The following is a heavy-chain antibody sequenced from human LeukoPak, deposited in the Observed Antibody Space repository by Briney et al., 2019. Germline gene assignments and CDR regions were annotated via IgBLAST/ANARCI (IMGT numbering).Heavy chain of an antibody. CDR2: IYYSGST. D-gene: IGHD2-15*01. V-gene: IGHV4-59*01. CDR1: GASITTYY. Sequence: SETLSLTCTVSGASITTYYWSCIRQPPGKGLEWIGYIYYSGSTNYNPSLRSRLTISLDTSKNQFSLKLSSVTAADTAVYYCARGRGGGGSSNNWLDPWGQGSLVIVSS. CDR3: ARGRGGGGSSNNWLDP. J-gene: IGHJ5*02.